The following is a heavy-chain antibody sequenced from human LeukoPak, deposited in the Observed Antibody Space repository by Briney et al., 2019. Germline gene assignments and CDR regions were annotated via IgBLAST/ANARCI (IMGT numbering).Heavy chain of an antibody. D-gene: IGHD1-14*01. CDR3: ARESNNGCHFEY. CDR2: IYRGDKT. J-gene: IGHJ4*02. V-gene: IGHV3-53*01. CDR1: GFTFSSYG. Sequence: GGSLRLSCAASGFTFSSYGMHWVRQAPGKGLEWVSVIYRGDKTYYADSVKGRFTISRDNSRNTLYLQLNSLRAEDTAIYYCARESNNGCHFEYWGQGTLVTVSS.